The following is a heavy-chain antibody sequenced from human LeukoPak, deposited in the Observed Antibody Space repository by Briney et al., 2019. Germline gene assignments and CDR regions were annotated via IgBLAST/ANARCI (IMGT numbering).Heavy chain of an antibody. CDR1: GFTFSTYW. V-gene: IGHV3-7*01. J-gene: IGHJ4*02. D-gene: IGHD5/OR15-5a*01. Sequence: GGSLRLSCAASGFTFSTYWMSWVCETPEKGLEFVANIKQDGSVKNYMDSLKGRPTISRDNARESLYLEINSLRADDTAVYYCARDPESSAFDLWGQGALVTVSS. CDR2: IKQDGSVK. CDR3: ARDPESSAFDL.